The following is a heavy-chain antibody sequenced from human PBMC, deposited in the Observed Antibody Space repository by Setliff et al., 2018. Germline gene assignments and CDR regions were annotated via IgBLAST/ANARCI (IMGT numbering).Heavy chain of an antibody. V-gene: IGHV1-69*05. CDR2: TIPMFGTT. CDR3: ARERGDIVSTTSYYYYVDV. Sequence: ASVKVSCKASGATFSSHGISWVRQAPGQGLEWMGGTIPMFGTTEYAQKFQGRLTITTDESTSTAYMEMSSLRSEDTAVYYCARERGDIVSTTSYYYYVDVWGKGTTVTVSS. D-gene: IGHD5-12*01. J-gene: IGHJ6*03. CDR1: GATFSSHG.